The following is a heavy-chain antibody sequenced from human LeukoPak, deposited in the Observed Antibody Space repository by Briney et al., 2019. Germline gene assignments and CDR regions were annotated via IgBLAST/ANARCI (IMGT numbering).Heavy chain of an antibody. CDR1: GGSISNGGYY. D-gene: IGHD1-14*01. CDR3: ARGGDRRGFDY. CDR2: IYDSGTI. Sequence: SETLSLTCTVSGGSISNGGYYWSWIRQHPGKGLEWIGYIYDSGTIYYSPALQSRVTISVDTSDNKFSLKLRSLTAADTAVYYCARGGDRRGFDYWGRGTLVTVSS. J-gene: IGHJ4*02. V-gene: IGHV4-31*03.